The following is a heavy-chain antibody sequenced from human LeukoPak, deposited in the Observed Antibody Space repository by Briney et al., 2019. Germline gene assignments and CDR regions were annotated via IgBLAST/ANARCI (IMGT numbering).Heavy chain of an antibody. J-gene: IGHJ4*02. CDR1: GYTFTSYD. Sequence: ASVKVSCKASGYTFTSYDINWVRQATGQGLEWMGRMNPNSGNTGYAQKFQGRVTMTRNTSISTAYMELSSLRSEDTAVYYCARGVLTYDYVWGSYRSEYYFDYWGQGTLVTVSS. D-gene: IGHD3-16*02. CDR3: ARGVLTYDYVWGSYRSEYYFDY. CDR2: MNPNSGNT. V-gene: IGHV1-8*01.